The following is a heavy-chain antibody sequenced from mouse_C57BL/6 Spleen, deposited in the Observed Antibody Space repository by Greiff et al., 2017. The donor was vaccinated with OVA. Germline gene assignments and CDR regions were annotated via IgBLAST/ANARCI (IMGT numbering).Heavy chain of an antibody. CDR2: IYPRSGNT. V-gene: IGHV1-81*01. CDR1: GYTFTSYG. CDR3: ARVGGTTVVEYYFDY. D-gene: IGHD1-1*01. Sequence: QVQLKESGAELARPGASVKLSCKASGYTFTSYGISWVKQRTGQGLEWIGEIYPRSGNTYYNEKFKGKATLTADKSSSTAYMELRSLTSEDSAVYFCARVGGTTVVEYYFDYWGQGTTLTVSS. J-gene: IGHJ2*01.